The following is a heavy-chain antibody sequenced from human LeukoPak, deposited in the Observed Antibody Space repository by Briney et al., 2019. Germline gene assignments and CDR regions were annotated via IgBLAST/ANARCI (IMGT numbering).Heavy chain of an antibody. D-gene: IGHD4-17*01. CDR1: SYSLTSYG. Sequence: ASVKVSCEASSYSLTSYGINWIRQAPGQGLEWLGWISTQTGNTDFAQKVQGRLTLTTDRSTNTAYMELRSLTSDDTAVYYCARGAYGDYWGQGTMVTVSS. V-gene: IGHV1-18*01. CDR3: ARGAYGDY. CDR2: ISTQTGNT. J-gene: IGHJ4*02.